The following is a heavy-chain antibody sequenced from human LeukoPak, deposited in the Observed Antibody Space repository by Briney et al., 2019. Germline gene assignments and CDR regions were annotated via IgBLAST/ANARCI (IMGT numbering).Heavy chain of an antibody. Sequence: GGSLRLSCGASGFSFSSYAMGWVRQAPGRGLVWVSRINSDGSSTSYADSVKGRFTISRDNAKNTLYLQMDSLRAEDTAMYYCARGTGSYYSLGYWGQGTLVTVSS. J-gene: IGHJ4*02. CDR1: GFSFSSYA. CDR2: INSDGSST. D-gene: IGHD1-26*01. CDR3: ARGTGSYYSLGY. V-gene: IGHV3-74*01.